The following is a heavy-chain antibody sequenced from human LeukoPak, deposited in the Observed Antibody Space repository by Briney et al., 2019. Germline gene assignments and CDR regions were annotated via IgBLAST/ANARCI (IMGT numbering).Heavy chain of an antibody. Sequence: PSETLSLTCTVSGGSISNYYWSWIRQPAGKGLEWIGRVFTSGSPNYNPSLKSRVTMSEDTSKNQFSLKLSSVTAADTAVYYCARDKREHRSTDAFDIWGQGTMVTVSS. CDR2: VFTSGSP. J-gene: IGHJ3*02. V-gene: IGHV4-4*07. CDR3: ARDKREHRSTDAFDI. CDR1: GGSISNYY. D-gene: IGHD1/OR15-1a*01.